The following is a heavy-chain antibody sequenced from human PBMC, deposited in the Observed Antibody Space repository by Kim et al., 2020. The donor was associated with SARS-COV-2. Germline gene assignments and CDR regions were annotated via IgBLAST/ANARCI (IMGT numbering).Heavy chain of an antibody. Sequence: GGSLRLSCAASGFTFSSYAMHWVRQAPGKGLEWVAVISYDGSNKYYADSVKGRFTISRGNSKNTLYLQMNSLRAEDTAVYYCARDWGSGWGEWGQGTLVTVSS. V-gene: IGHV3-30-3*01. D-gene: IGHD6-19*01. CDR3: ARDWGSGWGE. J-gene: IGHJ4*02. CDR2: ISYDGSNK. CDR1: GFTFSSYA.